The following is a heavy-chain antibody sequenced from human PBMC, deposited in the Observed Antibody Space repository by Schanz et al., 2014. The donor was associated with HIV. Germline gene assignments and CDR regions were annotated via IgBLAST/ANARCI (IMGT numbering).Heavy chain of an antibody. D-gene: IGHD4-17*01. CDR2: MNPNNDDT. V-gene: IGHV1-8*01. CDR1: GGTFNSHG. CDR3: ARGRETVTTYFDF. Sequence: QVQLGQSGAEVKKPGASVKVSCMVPGGTFNSHGFGWVRQAPGHGLEWMGWMNPNNDDTDYAQKFQGRVTMTRDPSTSTAYMELSSLRSEDTAVYYCARGRETVTTYFDFWGQGTLVTVSS. J-gene: IGHJ4*02.